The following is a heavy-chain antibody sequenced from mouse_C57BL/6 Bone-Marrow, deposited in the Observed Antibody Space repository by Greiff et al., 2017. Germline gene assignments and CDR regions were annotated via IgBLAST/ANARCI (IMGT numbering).Heavy chain of an antibody. CDR3: ARKRDYSNTWFAY. J-gene: IGHJ3*01. D-gene: IGHD2-5*01. V-gene: IGHV1-64*01. CDR2: IHPNSGST. CDR1: GYTFTSYW. Sequence: VKLQQPGAELVKPGASVKLSCKASGYTFTSYWMHWVKQRPGQGLEWIGMIHPNSGSTNYNEKFKSKATLTVDKSSSTAYMQLSSLTSADSAVXYCARKRDYSNTWFAYWGQGTLVTVSA.